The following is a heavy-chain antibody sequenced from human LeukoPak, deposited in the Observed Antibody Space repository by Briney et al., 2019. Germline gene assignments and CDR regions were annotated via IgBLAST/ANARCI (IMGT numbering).Heavy chain of an antibody. J-gene: IGHJ4*02. CDR3: ARYSTSCGCFDY. Sequence: GGSLRLSCAASGFTFSSYAMSWVRQAPGKGLEWVANIKQDGSEKYYVDSVKGRFTISRDNAKNSLYLQMNSLRAEDTAVYYCARYSTSCGCFDYWGQGTLVTVSS. V-gene: IGHV3-7*01. D-gene: IGHD2-2*01. CDR1: GFTFSSYA. CDR2: IKQDGSEK.